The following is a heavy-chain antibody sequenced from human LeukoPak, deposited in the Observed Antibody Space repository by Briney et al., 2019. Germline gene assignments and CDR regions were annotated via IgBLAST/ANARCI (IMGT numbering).Heavy chain of an antibody. D-gene: IGHD6-6*01. CDR2: IPYDGSSQ. CDR1: GFTFSRST. V-gene: IGHV3-30*04. J-gene: IGHJ4*02. CDR3: ARGSSSSHDYFDY. Sequence: GRSLRLSCAASGFTFSRSTMHWVRQAPDKGLDWVAVIPYDGSSQYYADSVKGRFIISRDNSKNTLYLQMNSLRAEDTAVYYCARGSSSSHDYFDYWGQGTLVTVSS.